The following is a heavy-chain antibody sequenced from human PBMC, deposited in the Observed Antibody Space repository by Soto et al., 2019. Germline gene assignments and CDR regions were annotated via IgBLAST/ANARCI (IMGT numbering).Heavy chain of an antibody. V-gene: IGHV3-49*03. CDR3: ARVQILQLENIFDY. D-gene: IGHD1-1*01. J-gene: IGHJ4*02. Sequence: GGSLRLSCTGSGFIMRDSAISWFRHAPGKGLEWVAFIRDKAHGGAIEYAASVKDRFIVTRDDSNSIVYLQLNSLRAEDTAVYFCARVQILQLENIFDYWGQGTLVTVSS. CDR2: IRDKAHGGAI. CDR1: GFIMRDSA.